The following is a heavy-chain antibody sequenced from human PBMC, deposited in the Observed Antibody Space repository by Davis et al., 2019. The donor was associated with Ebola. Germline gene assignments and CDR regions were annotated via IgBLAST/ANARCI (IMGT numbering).Heavy chain of an antibody. CDR1: GFNFNNYD. J-gene: IGHJ3*02. V-gene: IGHV3-23*01. CDR2: ISSLTYST. Sequence: GESLKISCAASGFNFNNYDMSWVRQAPGRGLEWVSAISSLTYSTYYADSVEGRFTISRDNSKKTLYLQMNSLRAEDTALYYCAKGDLRITMKLVVKGGFDIWGQGTMVTVSS. D-gene: IGHD3-22*01. CDR3: AKGDLRITMKLVVKGGFDI.